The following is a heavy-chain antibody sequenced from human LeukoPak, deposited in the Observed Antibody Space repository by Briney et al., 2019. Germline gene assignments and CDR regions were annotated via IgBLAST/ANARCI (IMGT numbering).Heavy chain of an antibody. Sequence: GGSLRLSCAASGFTFSSYGMHWVRQAPGKGLEWVAFIRYDGSNKYYADSVKGRFTISRDNSKNTLYLQMNSLRAEDAAVYYCAKDYYDSSGYQRSGYWGQGTLVTVSS. CDR1: GFTFSSYG. CDR2: IRYDGSNK. D-gene: IGHD3-22*01. V-gene: IGHV3-30*02. J-gene: IGHJ4*02. CDR3: AKDYYDSSGYQRSGY.